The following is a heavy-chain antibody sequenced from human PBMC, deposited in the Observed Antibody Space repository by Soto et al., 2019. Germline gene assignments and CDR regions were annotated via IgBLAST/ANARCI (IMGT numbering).Heavy chain of an antibody. Sequence: QITLKESGPTLVKHTHPLTLTCTFSGFSLSTSGVGVGWIRQPPGKALEWLALIYWDDDKRYSPSLKSRLTITEDTSQSQVVLTMTNMDPVDTATYYCAHRQRTVYFDYWGQGTLVTVSS. CDR3: AHRQRTVYFDY. CDR1: GFSLSTSGVG. D-gene: IGHD4-17*01. CDR2: IYWDDDK. V-gene: IGHV2-5*02. J-gene: IGHJ4*02.